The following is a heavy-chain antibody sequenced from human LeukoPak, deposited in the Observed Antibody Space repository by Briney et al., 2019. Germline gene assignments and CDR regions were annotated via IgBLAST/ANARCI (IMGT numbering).Heavy chain of an antibody. CDR3: ARDTPWGFDY. D-gene: IGHD7-27*01. J-gene: IGHJ4*02. V-gene: IGHV1-69*04. Sequence: GASVKVSCKASVGTFSSYAISWVRQAPGQGLEWMGRIIPILGIANYAQKFQGRVTITADKSPSTAYMELSSLRSEDTAVYYCARDTPWGFDYWGEGTLVTVSS. CDR1: VGTFSSYA. CDR2: IIPILGIA.